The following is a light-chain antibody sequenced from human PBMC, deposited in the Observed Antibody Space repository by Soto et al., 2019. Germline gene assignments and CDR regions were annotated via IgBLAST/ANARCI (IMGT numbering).Light chain of an antibody. Sequence: EIVMMQSPATLSVSPGERATLSCRASQSVSSNLAWYQQKPGQAPRLLIYGASTRATGIPARFSGSGSDTEFTLTNSGLQSEEFAVYYCQQYNNWPPEYTFGQGIKLEIK. CDR1: QSVSSN. V-gene: IGKV3-15*01. J-gene: IGKJ2*01. CDR3: QQYNNWPPEYT. CDR2: GAS.